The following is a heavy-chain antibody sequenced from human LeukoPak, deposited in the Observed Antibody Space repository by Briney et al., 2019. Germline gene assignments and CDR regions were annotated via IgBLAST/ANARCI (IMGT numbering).Heavy chain of an antibody. CDR2: ITGSGGST. Sequence: VGSLRLSCAASGFTFSNYDMSWVRQAPGSGLEWVSGITGSGGSTYYADSVKGRFTVSRDNSKTTLYLQMNSLRAEDTAVYYCAKGNWGERLYWYFDLWGRGTRDRVSS. J-gene: IGHJ2*01. V-gene: IGHV3-23*01. CDR1: GFTFSNYD. D-gene: IGHD1-26*01. CDR3: AKGNWGERLYWYFDL.